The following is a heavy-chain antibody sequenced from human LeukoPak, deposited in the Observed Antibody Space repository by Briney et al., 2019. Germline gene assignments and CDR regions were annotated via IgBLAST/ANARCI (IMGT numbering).Heavy chain of an antibody. Sequence: ASVKVSCKASGGTFSSYAISWVRQAPGQGLEWMGGIIPIFGTANYAQKFQGRVTITADKSTSTAYMELSSLRSEDTAVYYCARDDVGSGYYTSISHYYYMDVWGKGTTVTVSS. CDR3: ARDDVGSGYYTSISHYYYMDV. D-gene: IGHD3-3*01. CDR2: IIPIFGTA. CDR1: GGTFSSYA. V-gene: IGHV1-69*06. J-gene: IGHJ6*03.